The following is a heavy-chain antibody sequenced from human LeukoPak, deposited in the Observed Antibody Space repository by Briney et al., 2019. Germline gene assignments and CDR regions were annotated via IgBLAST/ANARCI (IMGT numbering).Heavy chain of an antibody. CDR3: ARDQPSVGWGFDS. D-gene: IGHD2-15*01. CDR1: GFTFSAYS. Sequence: GSLRLSGAASGFTFSAYSMNWVRHTPGRGLEWVANINGRGITIHYADSFRGRFTISRDNTKNSLNLQMNNLRAEDTGLYYCARDQPSVGWGFDSWGRGTLVIVSS. CDR2: INGRGITI. J-gene: IGHJ4*02. V-gene: IGHV3-48*04.